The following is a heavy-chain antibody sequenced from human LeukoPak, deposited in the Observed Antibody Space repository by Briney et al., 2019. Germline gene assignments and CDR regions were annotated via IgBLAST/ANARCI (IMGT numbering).Heavy chain of an antibody. J-gene: IGHJ6*02. Sequence: ASVKVSCKGSGFTFASYAINWVRQAPGQGLEWMGWITVYTDDTEYAHSLQGRVTLTTDTSASTAYMELRSLRSDDTAVHYCARGPLDTRGYRLDVWGQGTTVIVSS. CDR1: GFTFASYA. CDR2: ITVYTDDT. V-gene: IGHV1-18*01. D-gene: IGHD2-8*02. CDR3: ARGPLDTRGYRLDV.